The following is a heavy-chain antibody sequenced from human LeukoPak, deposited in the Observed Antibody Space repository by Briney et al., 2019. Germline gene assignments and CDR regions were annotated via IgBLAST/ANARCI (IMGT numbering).Heavy chain of an antibody. CDR2: IRYDGSNK. Sequence: GGSLRLSCAASGFTFSSYGMHWVRQAPGKGQEWVAFIRYDGSNKYYAGSVKGRFTISRDNSKNTLYLQMNSLRAEDTAVYYCAREGDYASLGYWGQGTLVTVSS. V-gene: IGHV3-30*02. CDR1: GFTFSSYG. J-gene: IGHJ4*02. CDR3: AREGDYASLGY. D-gene: IGHD4-17*01.